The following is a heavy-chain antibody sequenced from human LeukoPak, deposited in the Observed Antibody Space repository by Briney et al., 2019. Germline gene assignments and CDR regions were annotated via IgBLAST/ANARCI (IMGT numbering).Heavy chain of an antibody. CDR3: AKGRWLQNSGFDY. V-gene: IGHV3-30*02. CDR2: IPYDGSNK. CDR1: GFTFSSYG. J-gene: IGHJ4*02. Sequence: GGSLRLSCAASGFTFSSYGMHWVRQAPGKGLEWVAFIPYDGSNKYYADSVKGRFTISRDNSKNTLYLQMNSLRAEDTAVYYCAKGRWLQNSGFDYWGQGTLVTVSS. D-gene: IGHD5-24*01.